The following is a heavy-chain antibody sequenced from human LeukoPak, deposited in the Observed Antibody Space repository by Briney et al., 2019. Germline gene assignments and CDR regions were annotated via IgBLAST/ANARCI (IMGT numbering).Heavy chain of an antibody. CDR3: ASLKGPFDY. CDR2: ISSSGSTI. Sequence: PGGSLRLSCAASGFTFSDYYMSWIRQAPGKGLEWVSYISSSGSTIYYADSVKGRFTISRDNSKNTLFLQMNSLRAEDTAVYCCASLKGPFDYWGQGTLVTVSS. J-gene: IGHJ4*02. V-gene: IGHV3-11*04. CDR1: GFTFSDYY.